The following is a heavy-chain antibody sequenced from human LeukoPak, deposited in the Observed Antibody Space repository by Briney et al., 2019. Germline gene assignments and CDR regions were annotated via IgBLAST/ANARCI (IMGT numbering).Heavy chain of an antibody. Sequence: GGSLRLSCAASGFTFSSYWMHWVRQAPGKRLVWVSRINSDGSSTSYADSVKGRFTISRDNAKNTLYLQMNSLRAEDTAVYYCAREVGAIYYMDVWGKGTTVTVSS. CDR3: AREVGAIYYMDV. CDR2: INSDGSST. J-gene: IGHJ6*03. D-gene: IGHD1-26*01. V-gene: IGHV3-74*01. CDR1: GFTFSSYW.